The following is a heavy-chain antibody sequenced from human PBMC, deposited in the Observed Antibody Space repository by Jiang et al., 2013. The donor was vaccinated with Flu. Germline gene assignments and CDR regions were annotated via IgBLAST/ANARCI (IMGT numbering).Heavy chain of an antibody. J-gene: IGHJ1*01. CDR3: TRDLSPYSRGWYGYFVY. Sequence: VQLLESGGGVVQPGTSLRLSCAASGFNFSSYGMHWVRQAPGKGLEWVAVIWYDASNEYYVDSVKGRFTISRDNSKNTLYLQMNSLRAEDTAVYYCTRDLSPYSRGWYGYFVYWGQGTQVIVSS. D-gene: IGHD6-19*01. CDR1: GFNFSSYG. CDR2: IWYDASNE. V-gene: IGHV3-33*01.